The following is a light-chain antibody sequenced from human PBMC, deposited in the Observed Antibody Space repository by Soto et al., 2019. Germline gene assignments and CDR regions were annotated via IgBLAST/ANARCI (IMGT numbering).Light chain of an antibody. Sequence: ELVLTQSPGTLSLSPGERATLSCSASQSGTSNYLAWYQQKRGQAPRLLIHTASSRATGITDRFRGSGSGTDFTLTISRLEPEDFAVYYCQRYGSSPPTFGQGTKVEI. CDR2: TAS. J-gene: IGKJ1*01. CDR1: QSGTSNY. CDR3: QRYGSSPPT. V-gene: IGKV3-20*01.